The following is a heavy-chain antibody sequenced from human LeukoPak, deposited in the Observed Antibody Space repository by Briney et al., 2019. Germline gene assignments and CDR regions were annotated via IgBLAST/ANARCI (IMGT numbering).Heavy chain of an antibody. CDR1: GGSISSGDYY. J-gene: IGHJ4*02. V-gene: IGHV4-30-4*01. CDR3: ATLGSYFSVIDY. CDR2: IYYSGST. D-gene: IGHD1-26*01. Sequence: PSETLSLTCTVSGGSISSGDYYWSWLRQPPGKGLEWIGYIYYSGSTYYNPSLKSRVTISVDTSKNQFSLKLSSVTAADTAVYYCATLGSYFSVIDYWGQGTLVTVSS.